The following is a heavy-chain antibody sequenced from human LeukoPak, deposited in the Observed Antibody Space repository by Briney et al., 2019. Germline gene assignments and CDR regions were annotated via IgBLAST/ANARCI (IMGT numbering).Heavy chain of an antibody. CDR3: ATYGDIVVVTATQIY. V-gene: IGHV3-23*01. CDR1: GFTFSSYA. D-gene: IGHD2-21*02. J-gene: IGHJ4*02. Sequence: GGSLRLSCAASGFTFSSYAMSWVRQAPGKGLEWVSAISGSGGSTYYADSVKGRFTISRDNAKNSLYLQMNSLRAEDTAVYYCATYGDIVVVTATQIYWGQGTLVTVSS. CDR2: ISGSGGST.